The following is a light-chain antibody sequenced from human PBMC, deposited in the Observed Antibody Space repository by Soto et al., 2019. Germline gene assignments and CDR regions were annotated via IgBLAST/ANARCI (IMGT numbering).Light chain of an antibody. V-gene: IGLV1-44*01. J-gene: IGLJ2*01. Sequence: QSVLTQPPSASGTPGQRVTISCSGSSSNIGIYPVNWYQQLPGTAPQLLIHGNNQRPSGVRDRFSGSKSGTSASLAISGLQSEDESYYYCASCDGSMNVPVFGGGTKLTVL. CDR2: GNN. CDR3: ASCDGSMNVPV. CDR1: SSNIGIYP.